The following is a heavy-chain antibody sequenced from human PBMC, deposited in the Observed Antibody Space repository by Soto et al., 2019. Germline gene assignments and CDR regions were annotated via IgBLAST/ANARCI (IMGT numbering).Heavy chain of an antibody. Sequence: QVQLVQSGAEVKKPGSSVKVSCKDSGGTFSTYGMFWVRQAPGQGLEWMGRIIPMLGVRNYAQRFQDRVTIIADKSTATVHVELSSLRSEDTALYYCTIGSWSGEVCDIWGQGTMVTVSS. CDR2: IIPMLGVR. CDR3: TIGSWSGEVCDI. J-gene: IGHJ3*02. CDR1: GGTFSTYG. V-gene: IGHV1-69*02. D-gene: IGHD2-21*01.